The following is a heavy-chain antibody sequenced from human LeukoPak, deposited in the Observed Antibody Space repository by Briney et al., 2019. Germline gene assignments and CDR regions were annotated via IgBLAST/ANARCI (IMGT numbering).Heavy chain of an antibody. Sequence: GGSLRLSCAASGFTFSSYWMSWGRQAPGKGLEWVANIKQDGSEKYYVDSVKGRFTISRDNAKNSLYLQMNSLRAEDTAVYYCARGKFIAVAGDYYMDVWGKGTTVTISS. CDR2: IKQDGSEK. CDR1: GFTFSSYW. J-gene: IGHJ6*03. CDR3: ARGKFIAVAGDYYMDV. V-gene: IGHV3-7*01. D-gene: IGHD6-19*01.